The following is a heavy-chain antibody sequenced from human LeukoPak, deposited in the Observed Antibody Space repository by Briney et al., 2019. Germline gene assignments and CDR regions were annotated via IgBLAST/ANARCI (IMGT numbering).Heavy chain of an antibody. V-gene: IGHV3-7*01. Sequence: GGSLRLSCSASGFTFIDYWMMWVRQAPGKGLAWVGNIRQDDSEKNYVASVKGRFTISRDNAKSSLYLQMNSLRAEDTAIYYCATDRKVGTWDPRLNYWGQGTLVTVSS. D-gene: IGHD4-23*01. CDR2: IRQDDSEK. J-gene: IGHJ4*02. CDR1: GFTFIDYW. CDR3: ATDRKVGTWDPRLNY.